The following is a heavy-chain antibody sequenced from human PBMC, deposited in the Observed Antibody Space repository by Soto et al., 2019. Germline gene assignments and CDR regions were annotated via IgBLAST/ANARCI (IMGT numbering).Heavy chain of an antibody. V-gene: IGHV4-31*03. J-gene: IGHJ4*02. CDR1: GGSISSGGYY. CDR3: ARGEVLPAASLDY. Sequence: QVQLQESGPGLVKPSQTLSLTCTVSGGSISSGGYYWSWIRQRPGEGLEWIGDIHYSGSTFYNPSRKSRVTIAVDTSENQFSLKLSSMTAADTAEYYCARGEVLPAASLDYWGQGTLVTVSS. CDR2: IHYSGST. D-gene: IGHD2-2*01.